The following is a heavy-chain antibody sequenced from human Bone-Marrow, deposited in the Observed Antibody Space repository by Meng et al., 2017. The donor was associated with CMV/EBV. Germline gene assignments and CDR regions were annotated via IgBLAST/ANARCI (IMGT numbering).Heavy chain of an antibody. D-gene: IGHD2-15*01. CDR1: GFTLSSYG. J-gene: IGHJ6*02. CDR3: ARDPNPQYCSAGSCLVNYYYGMDF. CDR2: ISSSSTTI. Sequence: ETLSLTCAASGFTLSSYGMSWVRQAPGKGLEWVSYISSSSTTIYYADSVKGRFTISRDNAKNSLYLQMNSLRAEDTAVYYCARDPNPQYCSAGSCLVNYYYGMDFWGQGTTVTVSS. V-gene: IGHV3-48*04.